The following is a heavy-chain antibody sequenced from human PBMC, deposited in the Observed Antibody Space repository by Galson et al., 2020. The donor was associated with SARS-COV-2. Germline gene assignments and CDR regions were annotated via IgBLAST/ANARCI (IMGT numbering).Heavy chain of an antibody. CDR2: IYPDDSYT. D-gene: IGHD6-19*01. CDR1: GYSFTNYW. V-gene: IGHV5-51*01. J-gene: IGHJ4*02. Sequence: GESLKISCRTSGYSFTNYWIGSVRQVPGKGLEWIGPIYPDDSYTIYSPSFQGQVTISADKSISTAFLQWSSLKASDTASYYWARHGASSGWYEGIDSWGQGTLVTVSS. CDR3: ARHGASSGWYEGIDS.